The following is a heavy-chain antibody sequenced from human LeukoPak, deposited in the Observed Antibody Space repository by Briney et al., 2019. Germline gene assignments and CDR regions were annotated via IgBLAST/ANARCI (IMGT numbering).Heavy chain of an antibody. J-gene: IGHJ4*02. Sequence: ASVKVSCKASGYTFTNQYMRWVRQAPGQGLEWMGIINPSGGSTSYAQKFQGRVTMTRDTSTSTVYMELSSLRSEDTAVYYCARESIVVAGTNDYWGQGTLVTVSS. CDR2: INPSGGST. V-gene: IGHV1-46*01. D-gene: IGHD6-19*01. CDR3: ARESIVVAGTNDY. CDR1: GYTFTNQY.